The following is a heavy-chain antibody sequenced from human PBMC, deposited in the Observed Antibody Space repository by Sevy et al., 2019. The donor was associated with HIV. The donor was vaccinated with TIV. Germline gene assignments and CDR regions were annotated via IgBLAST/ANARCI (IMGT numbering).Heavy chain of an antibody. V-gene: IGHV1-2*02. J-gene: IGHJ5*01. CDR3: ASERVYCSGGRCKPESWFDS. Sequence: ASVKVSCKASGYTFTGYYMHWVRQAPGQGLEWMGWINPNSSGTNYAQKFQGRVTMTRDTSISTAYMELSRLRSDDTAVYYCASERVYCSGGRCKPESWFDSWGQGTLVTVSS. CDR2: INPNSSGT. CDR1: GYTFTGYY. D-gene: IGHD2-15*01.